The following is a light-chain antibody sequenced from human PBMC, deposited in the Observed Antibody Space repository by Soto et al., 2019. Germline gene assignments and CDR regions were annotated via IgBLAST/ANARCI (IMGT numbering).Light chain of an antibody. CDR2: DAS. J-gene: IGKJ1*01. Sequence: DIQMTQSPSTLSASVGDRVTITCRASQSISSWLAWYQQKPGKAPKLLIYDASSLESGVPSRVSGSGSGTEFTLTSDSLQPDDFATYYCQEYKSYSWTCGQGTKVEV. V-gene: IGKV1-5*01. CDR1: QSISSW. CDR3: QEYKSYSWT.